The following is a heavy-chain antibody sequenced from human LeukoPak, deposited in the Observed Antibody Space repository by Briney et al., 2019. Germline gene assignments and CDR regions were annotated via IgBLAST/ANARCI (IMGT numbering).Heavy chain of an antibody. CDR1: GFTFSSYG. D-gene: IGHD1-1*01. CDR3: ARRGTDASFSFFDV. Sequence: GGSLRLSCAASGFTFSSYGMHWVRQAPGKGLEWVAFIRYDGSNKYYADSVKGRFTISRDNSKNTLFLQMNSLRAEDTATYFCARRGTDASFSFFDVWGQGTMVTVSS. J-gene: IGHJ3*01. V-gene: IGHV3-30*02. CDR2: IRYDGSNK.